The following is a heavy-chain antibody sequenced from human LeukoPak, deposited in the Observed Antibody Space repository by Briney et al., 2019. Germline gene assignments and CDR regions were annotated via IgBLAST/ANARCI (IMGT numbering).Heavy chain of an antibody. CDR2: MYYSGST. J-gene: IGHJ4*02. V-gene: IGHV4-59*01. Sequence: SETLSLTCTVSGGSISSYYWSWIRQPPGKGLEWIGYMYYSGSTNYNPSLKSRVTISVDTSKNQFSLKLSSVTAADTAVYYCARVTRCYDSSGYYSHFDYWGQGTLVTVSS. D-gene: IGHD3-22*01. CDR1: GGSISSYY. CDR3: ARVTRCYDSSGYYSHFDY.